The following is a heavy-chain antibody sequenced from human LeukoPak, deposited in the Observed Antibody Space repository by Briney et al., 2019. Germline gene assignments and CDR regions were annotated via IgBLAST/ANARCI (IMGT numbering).Heavy chain of an antibody. J-gene: IGHJ4*02. Sequence: SQTLSLTCTVSGGSISSGGYYWSWIRQPPGKGLEWIGYIYHSGSTYYNPSLKSRVTISVDRSKNQFPLKLSSVTAADTAVYYCARARRYANDYWGQGTLVTVSS. CDR3: ARARRYANDY. D-gene: IGHD1-1*01. CDR2: IYHSGST. V-gene: IGHV4-30-2*01. CDR1: GGSISSGGYY.